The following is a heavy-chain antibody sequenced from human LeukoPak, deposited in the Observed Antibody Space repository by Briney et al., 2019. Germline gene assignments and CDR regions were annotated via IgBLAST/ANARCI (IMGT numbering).Heavy chain of an antibody. D-gene: IGHD5-24*01. CDR3: ARDGYNQADYFDY. Sequence: NPSETLSLTCTVSGGSISSSSYYWGWIRQPPGKGLEWIGSIYYSGSTYYNPSLKSRVTISVDTSKNQFSLKLSSVTAADTAVYYCARDGYNQADYFDYWGQGTLVTVSS. J-gene: IGHJ4*02. V-gene: IGHV4-39*07. CDR1: GGSISSSSYY. CDR2: IYYSGST.